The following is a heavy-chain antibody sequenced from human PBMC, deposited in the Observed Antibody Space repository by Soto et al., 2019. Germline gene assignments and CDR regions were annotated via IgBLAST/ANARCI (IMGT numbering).Heavy chain of an antibody. D-gene: IGHD3-22*01. J-gene: IGHJ5*01. CDR2: IYYTGTT. CDR3: ARLGGFYQSLDS. V-gene: IGHV4-59*08. Sequence: PSETLSLTYTVSGGSISSYYWSWIRQPPGKGLERIGYIYYTGTTTYNTSIKSRVTISVDSSKNQFSLNLTSVSAADTAVYYCARLGGFYQSLDSWGQGTLVTVSS. CDR1: GGSISSYY.